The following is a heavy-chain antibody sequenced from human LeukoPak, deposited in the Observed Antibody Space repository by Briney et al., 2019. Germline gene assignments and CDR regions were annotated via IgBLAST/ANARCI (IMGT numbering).Heavy chain of an antibody. D-gene: IGHD3-10*01. Sequence: GSLRLSCAASGVTFISYAMSWVRQAPGKGLEWVSSISGSGDTTFYADSVKGRFTVSRDNSNNTLYLQMHSLRAEDTAIYYCAKQGFLWDDWGQGTLVTVSS. CDR3: AKQGFLWDD. J-gene: IGHJ4*02. CDR1: GVTFISYA. CDR2: ISGSGDTT. V-gene: IGHV3-23*01.